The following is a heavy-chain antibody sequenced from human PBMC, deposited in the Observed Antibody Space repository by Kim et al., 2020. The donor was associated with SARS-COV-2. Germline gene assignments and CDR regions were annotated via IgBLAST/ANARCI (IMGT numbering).Heavy chain of an antibody. J-gene: IGHJ4*02. CDR2: INHSGST. Sequence: SETLSLTCAVYGGSFSGYYWSWIRQPPGKGQEWIGEINHSGSTNYNPSLKSRVTISVDTSKNQFSLKLSSVTAADTAVYYCARAPYIVVVVAARGGPWFDYWGQGTLVTVSS. D-gene: IGHD2-15*01. CDR1: GGSFSGYY. CDR3: ARAPYIVVVVAARGGPWFDY. V-gene: IGHV4-34*01.